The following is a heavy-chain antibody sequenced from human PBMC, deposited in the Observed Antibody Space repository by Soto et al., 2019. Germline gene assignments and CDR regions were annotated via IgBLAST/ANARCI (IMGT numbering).Heavy chain of an antibody. V-gene: IGHV3-23*01. J-gene: IGHJ4*03. CDR1: GFTFSSYG. D-gene: IGHD6-25*01. Sequence: GGSLRLSCAASGFTFSSYGMHWVRQAPGKGLEWVSAISGSGARTYSADSVKGRFTISRDNSKNTLYLQMNSLRVEDTAVYYCAILVSAATTIYFEFLGQGTLVTV. CDR2: ISGSGART. CDR3: AILVSAATTIYFEF.